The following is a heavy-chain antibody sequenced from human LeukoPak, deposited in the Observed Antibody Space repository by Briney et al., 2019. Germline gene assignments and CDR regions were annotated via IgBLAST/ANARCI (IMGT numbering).Heavy chain of an antibody. CDR3: VTRGKWLLRN. CDR1: GYTLTVLS. Sequence: GASVKVSFKFSGYTLTVLSMHWVRQAPGKGLEWMGGFDPEDGETIYAEKFQGRVTMTKDTSIETAYMELSSLRSEDTAVYYCVTRGKWLLRNWGQGTLVTVSS. D-gene: IGHD2-15*01. CDR2: FDPEDGET. V-gene: IGHV1-24*01. J-gene: IGHJ4*02.